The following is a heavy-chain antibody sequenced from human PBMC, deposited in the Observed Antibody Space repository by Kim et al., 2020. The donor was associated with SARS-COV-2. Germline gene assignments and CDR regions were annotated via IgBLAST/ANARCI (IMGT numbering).Heavy chain of an antibody. CDR2: INHSGST. CDR1: GGSFSGYY. J-gene: IGHJ4*02. V-gene: IGHV4-34*01. CDR3: ASPKMSGYVDRTFDY. D-gene: IGHD5-12*01. Sequence: SETLSLTCAVYGGSFSGYYWSWIRQPPGKGLEWIGEINHSGSTNYNPSLKSRVTISVDTSKNQFSLKLSSVTAADTAVYYCASPKMSGYVDRTFDYWGQGTLVTVSS.